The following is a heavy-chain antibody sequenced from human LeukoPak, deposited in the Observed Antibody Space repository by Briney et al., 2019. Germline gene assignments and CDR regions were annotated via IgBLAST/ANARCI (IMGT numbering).Heavy chain of an antibody. Sequence: PGGSLRLSCAASGFTFRSYAMHWVRQAPGKGLVWVSRIARDGSSTTYADSVKGRFTISRDNAKNTLYLQMNSLRAEDSAMYYCARGYGSLGDFWGQGTLVTVSS. D-gene: IGHD2-15*01. CDR2: IARDGSST. V-gene: IGHV3-74*01. J-gene: IGHJ4*02. CDR1: GFTFRSYA. CDR3: ARGYGSLGDF.